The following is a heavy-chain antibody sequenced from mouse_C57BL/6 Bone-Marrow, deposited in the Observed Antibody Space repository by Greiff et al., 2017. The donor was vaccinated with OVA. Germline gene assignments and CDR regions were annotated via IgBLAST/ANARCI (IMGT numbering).Heavy chain of an antibody. V-gene: IGHV1-78*01. J-gene: IGHJ4*01. D-gene: IGHD2-2*01. Sequence: QVQLQQSDAELVKPGASVKISCKASGYTFTDHTLHWMKQRPEQGLEWSGYIYPRDCSTKYNEKFKSKSTLTADNSSSTAYMQLNSLTSEDSAVYFCARWIDGNDNYYAMDYWGQGTSVTVSS. CDR1: GYTFTDHT. CDR2: IYPRDCST. CDR3: ARWIDGNDNYYAMDY.